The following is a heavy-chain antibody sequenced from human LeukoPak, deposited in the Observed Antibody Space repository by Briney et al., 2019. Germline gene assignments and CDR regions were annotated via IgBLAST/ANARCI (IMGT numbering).Heavy chain of an antibody. J-gene: IGHJ6*02. V-gene: IGHV3-23*01. Sequence: GGSLRLSCVVSGFTFNNHAMSWVRQAPGKGLEWVSAISGSGDNTFYAGSVRGRFTISRDNSKNTLYLQMNSLRAEDTAVYYCAAPLSLDYYYGMDVWGQGTTVTVSS. CDR1: GFTFNNHA. CDR2: ISGSGDNT. CDR3: AAPLSLDYYYGMDV.